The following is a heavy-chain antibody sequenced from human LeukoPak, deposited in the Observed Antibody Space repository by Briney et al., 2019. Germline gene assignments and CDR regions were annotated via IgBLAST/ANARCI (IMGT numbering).Heavy chain of an antibody. CDR3: ARGGSVTYRIDY. CDR1: GGSISSTSYY. Sequence: PSETLSLTCTVSGGSISSTSYYWGWIRQPPGKGLEWIGSIYYSGSTYYNPSLKSRVTISIDTSKNQFSLMLSSVTAADTAVYYCARGGSVTYRIDYWGQGTLVTVSP. CDR2: IYYSGST. D-gene: IGHD1-14*01. J-gene: IGHJ4*02. V-gene: IGHV4-39*01.